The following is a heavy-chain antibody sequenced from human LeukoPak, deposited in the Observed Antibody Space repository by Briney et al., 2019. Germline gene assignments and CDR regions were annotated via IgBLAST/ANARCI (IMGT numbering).Heavy chain of an antibody. CDR1: GYTFTSYA. V-gene: IGHV1-18*01. CDR3: AREPPYYYDSSGYHSQDGMDV. CDR2: ISAYNGNT. D-gene: IGHD3-22*01. Sequence: ASVKVSCKASGYTFTSYAMHWVRQAPGQRLEWMGWISAYNGNTNYAQKLQGRVTMTTDTSTSTAYMELRSLRSDDTAVYYCAREPPYYYDSSGYHSQDGMDVWGQGTTVTVSS. J-gene: IGHJ6*02.